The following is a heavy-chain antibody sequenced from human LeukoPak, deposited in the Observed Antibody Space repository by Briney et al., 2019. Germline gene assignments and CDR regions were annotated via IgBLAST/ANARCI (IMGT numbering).Heavy chain of an antibody. D-gene: IGHD4-23*01. V-gene: IGHV4-34*01. CDR1: GGSFSGYY. CDR2: INHSGST. J-gene: IGHJ1*01. Sequence: SETLSLTCAVYGGSFSGYYWSWIRQPPGKGLEWIGEINHSGSTNYNPSLKSRVTISVDTSKNQFSLKLSSVTAADTAFYYCARYLDYGGNSRVFQHWGQGTLVTVSS. CDR3: ARYLDYGGNSRVFQH.